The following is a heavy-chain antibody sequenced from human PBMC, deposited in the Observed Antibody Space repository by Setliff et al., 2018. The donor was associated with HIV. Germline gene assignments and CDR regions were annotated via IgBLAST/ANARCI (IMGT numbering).Heavy chain of an antibody. CDR2: INVYNGDT. Sequence: GASVKVSCKASDYPFSNFGISWVRQAPGQGLEWMAWINVYNGDTSFAQKFKGRVTMTKDTSTGTAYMELRSLRSDDTAVYYCATDRTQTGISLVRGIITDPARFPLDYWGQGTLVTVSS. CDR3: ATDRTQTGISLVRGIITDPARFPLDY. D-gene: IGHD3-10*01. J-gene: IGHJ4*02. V-gene: IGHV1-18*01. CDR1: DYPFSNFG.